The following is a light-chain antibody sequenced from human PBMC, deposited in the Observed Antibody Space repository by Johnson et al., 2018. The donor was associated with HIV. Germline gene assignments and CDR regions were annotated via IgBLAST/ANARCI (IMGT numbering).Light chain of an antibody. Sequence: QSVLTQPPSVSAAPGQKVTISCSGSSSNIGNNYVSWYQQLPGTAPKLLIYDNYKRPSGIPDRFSGSQSGTSATLGITGLQTGDEADYYCGTWDSSLSAYVFGIGTKVTVL. V-gene: IGLV1-51*01. CDR1: SSNIGNNY. CDR3: GTWDSSLSAYV. CDR2: DNY. J-gene: IGLJ1*01.